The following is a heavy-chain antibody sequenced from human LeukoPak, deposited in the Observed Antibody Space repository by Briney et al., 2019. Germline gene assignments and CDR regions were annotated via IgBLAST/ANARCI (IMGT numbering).Heavy chain of an antibody. CDR3: ARDEEAPETYGMDV. V-gene: IGHV3-30*03. CDR2: ISYDGSNK. J-gene: IGHJ6*02. Sequence: GRSLRLSCAASGFTFSSYGMHWVRQAPGKGLEWVAVISYDGSNKYYADSVKGRFTISRDNSKNTLYLQMNSLRAEDTAVYYCARDEEAPETYGMDVWGQGTTVTVSS. CDR1: GFTFSSYG.